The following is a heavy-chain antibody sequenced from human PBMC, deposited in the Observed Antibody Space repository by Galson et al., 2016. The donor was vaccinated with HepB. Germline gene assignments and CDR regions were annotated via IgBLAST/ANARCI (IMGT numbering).Heavy chain of an antibody. CDR1: GGSVSSGGSS. D-gene: IGHD1-26*01. J-gene: IGHJ5*01. V-gene: IGHV4-61*08. CDR3: ASIIVGATSMGWFDS. CDR2: ISYSGST. Sequence: SETLSLTCTVSGGSVSSGGSSWSWIRQPPGKGLEWIGYISYSGSTNYNPSLKSRVTISVDTSKNQFSLKLRSVTAADTAVYYCASIIVGATSMGWFDSWGQGTLVTVSS.